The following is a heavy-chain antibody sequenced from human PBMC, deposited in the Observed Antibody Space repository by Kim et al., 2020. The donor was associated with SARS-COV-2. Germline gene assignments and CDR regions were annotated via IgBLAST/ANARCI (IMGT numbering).Heavy chain of an antibody. D-gene: IGHD6-13*01. V-gene: IGHV4-31*02. J-gene: IGHJ2*01. Sequence: NPSHRSRVTISVDTSKNQFALKRSSLTAADTAVYYCARGVAAAGRWYFDLWGRGTLVTVSS. CDR3: ARGVAAAGRWYFDL.